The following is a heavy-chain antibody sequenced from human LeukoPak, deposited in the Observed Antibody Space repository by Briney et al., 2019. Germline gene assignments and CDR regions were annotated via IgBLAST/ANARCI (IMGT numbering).Heavy chain of an antibody. CDR1: GFTFSSYG. J-gene: IGHJ4*02. CDR3: ARGSGSYWDYHYFDY. D-gene: IGHD1-26*01. CDR2: IWYDGSKK. Sequence: GGSLRLSCAASGFTFSSYGMHWVRQAPGKGLEWVAVIWYDGSKKYYADSVKGRFTISRDNSKNTLCLQMNSLRAEDTAVYYCARGSGSYWDYHYFDYWGQGTLVTVSS. V-gene: IGHV3-33*01.